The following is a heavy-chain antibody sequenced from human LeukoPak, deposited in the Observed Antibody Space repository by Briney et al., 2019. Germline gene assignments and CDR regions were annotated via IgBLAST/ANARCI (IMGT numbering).Heavy chain of an antibody. J-gene: IGHJ6*03. Sequence: PSETLSLTCTVSGGSINSSSYYWGWIRQPPGKGLEWIGSIFYSGNTYDNPSLKSRVTISVDTSKNQFSLKLSSVTAADTAVYYCASLATVTSPFYYYYYMDVWGKGTTVTISS. CDR1: GGSINSSSYY. CDR3: ASLATVTSPFYYYYYMDV. CDR2: IFYSGNT. V-gene: IGHV4-39*01. D-gene: IGHD4-17*01.